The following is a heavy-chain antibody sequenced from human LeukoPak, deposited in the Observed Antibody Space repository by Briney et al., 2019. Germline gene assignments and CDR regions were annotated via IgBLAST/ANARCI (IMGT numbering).Heavy chain of an antibody. D-gene: IGHD6-19*01. J-gene: IGHJ4*02. Sequence: ASVKVSCKASGYTFTSYGISWVRQAPGQGLEWMGRIIPILGIANYAQKFQGRVTITADKSTSTAYMELSSLRSEDTAVYYCARDRSYSSGWFDYWGQGTLVTVSS. CDR2: IIPILGIA. V-gene: IGHV1-69*04. CDR1: GYTFTSYG. CDR3: ARDRSYSSGWFDY.